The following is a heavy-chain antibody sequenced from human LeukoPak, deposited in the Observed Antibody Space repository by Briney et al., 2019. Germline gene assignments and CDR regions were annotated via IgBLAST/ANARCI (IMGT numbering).Heavy chain of an antibody. CDR1: GFTFSRFW. V-gene: IGHV3-7*01. CDR3: VSGHYNDY. CDR2: IKEDGSER. J-gene: IGHJ4*02. Sequence: GGSLILSCAASGFTFSRFWMNWVRQAPGKGLEWVANIKEDGSERHYVDSVKGRFTISRDNAKNSLYLRMSSLRADDTAVYYCVSGHYNDYRSQGTLVTVSS.